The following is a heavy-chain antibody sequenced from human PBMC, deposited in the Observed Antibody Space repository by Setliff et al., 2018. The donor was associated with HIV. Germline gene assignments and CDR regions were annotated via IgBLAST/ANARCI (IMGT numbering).Heavy chain of an antibody. V-gene: IGHV4-59*11. CDR2: IYSTGST. CDR1: GASISSHY. J-gene: IGHJ4*02. D-gene: IGHD4-17*01. Sequence: SETLSLTCTVSGASISSHYWSWIRQSPGRELEWIGYIYSTGSTNYNPTLQSRVSISMDASKNKFSLKVTSVTSADTAVYYCAKGAGFYGDYTFDYWGQGHLVTVSS. CDR3: AKGAGFYGDYTFDY.